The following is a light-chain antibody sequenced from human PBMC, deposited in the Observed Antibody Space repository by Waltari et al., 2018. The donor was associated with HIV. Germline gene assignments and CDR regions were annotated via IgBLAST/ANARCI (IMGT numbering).Light chain of an antibody. V-gene: IGKV3-15*01. Sequence: EIVMTQSPATLSVSPGERATLSCRAGQSAANNLAWFQQRPGQAPSLLISGASTRATDVSARFSGSGSGTEFTLTISSLQSEDFAIYDCQQYNKWPWPFGQGTKVEIK. CDR2: GAS. CDR3: QQYNKWPWP. CDR1: QSAANN. J-gene: IGKJ1*01.